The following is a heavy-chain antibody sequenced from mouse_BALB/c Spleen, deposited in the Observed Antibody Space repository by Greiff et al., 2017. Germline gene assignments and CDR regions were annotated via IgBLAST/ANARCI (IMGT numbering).Heavy chain of an antibody. Sequence: QVQLQQSGPGLVQPSQSLSITCTVSGFSLTSYGVHWVRQSPGKGLEWLGVIWSGGSTDYNAAFISRLSISKDNSKSQVFFKMNSLQANDTAIYYCARGPSMMVTTDWYFDVWGAGTTVTVSS. V-gene: IGHV2-2*02. CDR2: IWSGGST. D-gene: IGHD2-3*01. J-gene: IGHJ1*01. CDR3: ARGPSMMVTTDWYFDV. CDR1: GFSLTSYG.